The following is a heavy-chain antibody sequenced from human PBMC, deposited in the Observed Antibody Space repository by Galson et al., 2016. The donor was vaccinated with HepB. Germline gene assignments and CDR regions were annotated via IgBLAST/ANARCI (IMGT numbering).Heavy chain of an antibody. D-gene: IGHD3-22*01. CDR1: GRSLSGHC. V-gene: IGHV4-34*01. Sequence: ETLSLTCAVYGRSLSGHCWSWISPPPGKGLEWIGAIHPSGSPNYKPSPTSRVPISVDPSKNQFSLKLRSVTAADPAVYYCRGRRGDRRYYYERRSEYWGQGTLVTVSS. CDR3: RGRRGDRRYYYERRSEY. CDR2: IHPSGSP. J-gene: IGHJ4*02.